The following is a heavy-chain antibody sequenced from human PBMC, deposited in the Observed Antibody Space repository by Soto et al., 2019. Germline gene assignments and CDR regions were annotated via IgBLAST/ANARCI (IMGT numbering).Heavy chain of an antibody. CDR1: GGTFSSYA. Sequence: QVQLVQSGAEVKKPGSSVKVSCKASGGTFSSYAISWVRQAPGQGLEWMGGIIPIFGTANYAQKFQGRVTITADESTSTAYMELSRLRSEDTAVYYCARAAVITFGGVIAKGYYFDYWGQGTLVTVSS. CDR3: ARAAVITFGGVIAKGYYFDY. J-gene: IGHJ4*02. V-gene: IGHV1-69*12. D-gene: IGHD3-16*02. CDR2: IIPIFGTA.